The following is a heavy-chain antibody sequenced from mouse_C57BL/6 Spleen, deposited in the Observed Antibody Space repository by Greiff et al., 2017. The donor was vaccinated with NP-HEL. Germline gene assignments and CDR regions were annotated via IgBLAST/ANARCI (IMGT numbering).Heavy chain of an antibody. CDR2: IYPGSGST. D-gene: IGHD1-1*01. J-gene: IGHJ2*01. V-gene: IGHV1-55*01. CDR3: ARDYYGSSDY. CDR1: GYTFTSYW. Sequence: VKLQQPGAELVKPGASVKMSCKASGYTFTSYWITWVKQRPGQGLAWIGDIYPGSGSTNYNEKFKSKATLTVDTSSSTAYMQLSSLTSEDSAVYYCARDYYGSSDYWGQGTTLTVSS.